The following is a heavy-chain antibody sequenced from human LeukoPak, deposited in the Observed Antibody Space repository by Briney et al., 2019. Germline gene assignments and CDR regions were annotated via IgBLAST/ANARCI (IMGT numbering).Heavy chain of an antibody. CDR1: GDSISSYY. V-gene: IGHV4-59*01. CDR2: IYNSGST. Sequence: SETLSLTCTVSGDSISSYYWSWIRQPPGKGLEWIGYIYNSGSTKYNPSLKSRVTISIDTSKNQFSLKVNSVTAADTAVYYCASPHEYYFDYWGQGTLVTVSS. J-gene: IGHJ4*02. CDR3: ASPHEYYFDY.